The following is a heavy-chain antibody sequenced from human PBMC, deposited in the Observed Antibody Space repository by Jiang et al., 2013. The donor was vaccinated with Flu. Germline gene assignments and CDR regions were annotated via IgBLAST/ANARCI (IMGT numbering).Heavy chain of an antibody. J-gene: IGHJ4*02. CDR3: AKDRLVVVPAAMDY. Sequence: LLESGGGVVQPGRSLRLSCAASGFTFSSYGMHWVRQAPGKGLEWVAVISYDGSNKYYADSVKGRFTISRDNSKNTLYLQMNSLRAEDTAVYYCAKDRLVVVPAAMDYWGQGTLVTVSS. V-gene: IGHV3-30*18. CDR2: ISYDGSNK. D-gene: IGHD2-2*01. CDR1: GFTFSSYG.